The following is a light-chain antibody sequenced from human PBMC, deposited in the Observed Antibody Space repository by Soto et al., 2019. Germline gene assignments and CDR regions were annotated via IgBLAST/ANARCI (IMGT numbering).Light chain of an antibody. J-gene: IGKJ5*01. V-gene: IGKV3-15*01. Sequence: EIVMTQSPATLSVSPGERATLSCRASQSVGSNLAWYQQKPGQAPRLLIYDASTRATGIPARFSGSGSGTEFTLTISSLQSEDFAVYYCQQYNNWFSITFGQGTRLEIK. CDR2: DAS. CDR1: QSVGSN. CDR3: QQYNNWFSIT.